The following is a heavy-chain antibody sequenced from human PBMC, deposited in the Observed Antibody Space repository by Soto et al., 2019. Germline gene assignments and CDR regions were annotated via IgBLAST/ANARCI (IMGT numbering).Heavy chain of an antibody. Sequence: SETLSLTCTVSGGSSSSSSCYCGWIRQPPGKGLEWIGSIYYSGSTYYNPSLKSRVTISVDTSKNQFSLKLSSVTAADTAVYYCASIVVVTAIYYYGMAVWGQGTTVTVSS. CDR2: IYYSGST. J-gene: IGHJ6*02. D-gene: IGHD2-21*02. CDR1: GGSSSSSSCY. V-gene: IGHV4-39*01. CDR3: ASIVVVTAIYYYGMAV.